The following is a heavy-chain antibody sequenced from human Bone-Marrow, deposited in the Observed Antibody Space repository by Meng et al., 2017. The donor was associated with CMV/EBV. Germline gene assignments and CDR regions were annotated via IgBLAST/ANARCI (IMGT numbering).Heavy chain of an antibody. V-gene: IGHV3-7*01. Sequence: GGSLRLSCAASGFTFSSYWMSWVRQAPGKGLEWVANIKQDGSEKYYVDSVKGRFTISRDHAKNSLYLQMNSLRAEDTAVYYCVRVVAAALYDYWGRGTLVTVSS. J-gene: IGHJ4*02. CDR3: VRVVAAALYDY. CDR1: GFTFSSYW. D-gene: IGHD1-26*01. CDR2: IKQDGSEK.